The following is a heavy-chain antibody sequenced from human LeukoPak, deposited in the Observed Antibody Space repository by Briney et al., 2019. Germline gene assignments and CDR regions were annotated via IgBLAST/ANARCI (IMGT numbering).Heavy chain of an antibody. CDR2: IWYDGGNQ. CDR1: GFTFSNHG. V-gene: IGHV3-30*02. Sequence: GGSLRLSCAASGFTFSNHGMHWVRQAPGKGLEWVAVIWYDGGNQYYADSVKGRFTISRDNSKNTLHLQMNSLRAEDTAVYYCAKDVRIAVTWFDYWGQGTLVTVSS. D-gene: IGHD6-19*01. J-gene: IGHJ4*02. CDR3: AKDVRIAVTWFDY.